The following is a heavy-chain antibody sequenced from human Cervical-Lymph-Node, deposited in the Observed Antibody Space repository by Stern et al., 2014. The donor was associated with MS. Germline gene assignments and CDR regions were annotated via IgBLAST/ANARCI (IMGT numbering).Heavy chain of an antibody. Sequence: EVQLVESGGGLVKPGGSLRITCAASGFAFNSYAMNWVRQAPGKGLEWVSSISSSSLYKYYADSVKGRFTTARDNARNSLFLQMNSLRVEDTAVYYWAREEMAAAGQNRFDPWGQGTLVTVSS. V-gene: IGHV3-21*01. J-gene: IGHJ5*02. D-gene: IGHD6-13*01. CDR2: ISSSSLYK. CDR3: AREEMAAAGQNRFDP. CDR1: GFAFNSYA.